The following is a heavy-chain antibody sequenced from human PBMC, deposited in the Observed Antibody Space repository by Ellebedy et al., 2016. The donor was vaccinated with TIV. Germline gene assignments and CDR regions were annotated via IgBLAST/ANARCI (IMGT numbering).Heavy chain of an antibody. V-gene: IGHV4-39*01. CDR2: IYYIGNT. D-gene: IGHD1-26*01. J-gene: IGHJ5*02. CDR1: GGSISSSSYY. Sequence: MPSETLSLTCTVSGGSISSSSYYWGWIRQPQGRGLGGIGSIYYIGNTSKPSLKSRVTISVDTSRNQFSLKLSSVTAADTAVYFCARHLGRYYEMWFDPWGQGSLVTVSS. CDR3: ARHLGRYYEMWFDP.